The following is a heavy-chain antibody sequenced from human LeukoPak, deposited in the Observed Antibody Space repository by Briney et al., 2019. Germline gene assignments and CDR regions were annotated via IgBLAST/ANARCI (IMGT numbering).Heavy chain of an antibody. D-gene: IGHD2-21*02. Sequence: SETLSLTCTVSGFSMGDYYMSWIRQPPGKGLEWVGYIYYRGGTNYNPSLERRVSISGGPYKSEFSLKLTSVTAADTAVYYCARSRLIVTPAIYYFESWGQGTLVTVSS. CDR2: IYYRGGT. J-gene: IGHJ4*02. V-gene: IGHV4-59*08. CDR3: ARSRLIVTPAIYYFES. CDR1: GFSMGDYY.